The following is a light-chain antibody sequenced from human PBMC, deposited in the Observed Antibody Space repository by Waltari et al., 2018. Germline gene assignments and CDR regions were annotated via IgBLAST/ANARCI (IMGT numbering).Light chain of an antibody. Sequence: QSALTQPASVSGSPGQSIAISCTGTSSDVGGYNSVSWYQQHPGKVPKLVIDDVSNRPSVVSPRFPGSKSGNTASLTISGLQADDEADYYCSSFTRATTLIFGGGTKLTVL. J-gene: IGLJ2*01. CDR1: SSDVGGYNS. CDR3: SSFTRATTLI. V-gene: IGLV2-14*03. CDR2: DVS.